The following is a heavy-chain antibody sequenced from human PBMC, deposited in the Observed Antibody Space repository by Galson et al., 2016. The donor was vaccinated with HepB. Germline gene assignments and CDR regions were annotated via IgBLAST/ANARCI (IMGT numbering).Heavy chain of an antibody. D-gene: IGHD5-12*01. CDR3: ARDSGYNEHGGIDN. CDR2: IFSGGTT. Sequence: SLRLSCAASGFSVSTTYMAWVRQSPGKGLGSVSAIFSGGTTFYADSLMGRFTISRDSSSNTLYLQMRSLRAEDTAVYYCARDSGYNEHGGIDNWGQGTLVTVSS. J-gene: IGHJ4*02. V-gene: IGHV3-66*01. CDR1: GFSVSTTY.